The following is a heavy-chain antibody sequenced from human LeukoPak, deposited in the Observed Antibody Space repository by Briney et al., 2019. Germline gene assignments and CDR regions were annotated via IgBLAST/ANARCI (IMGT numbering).Heavy chain of an antibody. V-gene: IGHV4-39*01. J-gene: IGHJ4*02. D-gene: IGHD2-2*01. Sequence: RPSETLSLTCTVSGGSISSSSYYWGRIRQPPGKGLEWIGSIYYSGSTYYNPSLKSRVTISVDTSKNQFSLKLSSVTAADTAVYYCARHAKYQLLSGFDYWGQGTLVTVSS. CDR3: ARHAKYQLLSGFDY. CDR1: GGSISSSSYY. CDR2: IYYSGST.